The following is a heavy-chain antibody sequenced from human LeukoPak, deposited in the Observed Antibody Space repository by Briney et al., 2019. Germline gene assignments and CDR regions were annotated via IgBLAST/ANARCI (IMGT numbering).Heavy chain of an antibody. D-gene: IGHD3-22*01. V-gene: IGHV3-30-3*01. J-gene: IGHJ4*02. CDR1: GFTFSSYA. CDR2: ISYDGSNK. CDR3: ARAYYDSSGSHDY. Sequence: GRSLRLSCAASGFTFSSYAMHWVRQAPGKGLEWVAVISYDGSNKYYADSVKGRFTISRDNSKNTLYLQMNSLRAEDTAVYYCARAYYDSSGSHDYWGQGTLVTVSS.